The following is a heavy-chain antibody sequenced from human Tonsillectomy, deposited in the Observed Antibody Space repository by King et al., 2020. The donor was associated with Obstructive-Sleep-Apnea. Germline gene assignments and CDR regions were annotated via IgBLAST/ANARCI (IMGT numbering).Heavy chain of an antibody. D-gene: IGHD3/OR15-3a*01. CDR2: VNWNGATT. Sequence: VQLVESGGGVVRPGGSLRLSCEASGFTFDDYAMGWVRQAPGKGLEWVSGVNWNGATTGYVDSVEGRFTISRDNAKNSLYLQMNSLRVEDKALYDCVRDRETRWTRDLDYFATWGQRTLVTVS. CDR1: GFTFDDYA. CDR3: VRDRETRWTRDLDYFAT. J-gene: IGHJ4*02. V-gene: IGHV3-20*01.